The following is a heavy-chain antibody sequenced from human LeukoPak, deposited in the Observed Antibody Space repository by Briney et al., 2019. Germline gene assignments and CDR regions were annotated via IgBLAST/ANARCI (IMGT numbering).Heavy chain of an antibody. CDR1: GFTFSSYS. J-gene: IGHJ6*04. CDR3: ANDVGSSTTPDV. Sequence: GGSLRLSCAASGFTFSSYSMNWVRQAPGKGLEWVSYISSRSGTIYYADSVKGRFTISRDNAKNSLDLQMNSLRAEDTAVYYCANDVGSSTTPDVWGKGTTVAVSS. V-gene: IGHV3-48*04. D-gene: IGHD2-15*01. CDR2: ISSRSGTI.